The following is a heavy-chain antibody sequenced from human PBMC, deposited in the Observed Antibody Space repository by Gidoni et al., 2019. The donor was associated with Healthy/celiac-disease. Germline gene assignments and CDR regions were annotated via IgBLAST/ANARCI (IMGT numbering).Heavy chain of an antibody. V-gene: IGHV4-4*07. J-gene: IGHJ2*01. Sequence: QVPLHQSGPGLVKPSATLSLTCTVSGRPISSSYWSWIRQPAGKGLEWIGRIYTSGSTNYNPSLKNRGTMSVDTSKNQFALKLSSVTAADTDVYYCARDGIAAGTRFDWYFDLWGRGTLVTVSS. CDR2: IYTSGST. CDR1: GRPISSSY. CDR3: ARDGIAAGTRFDWYFDL. D-gene: IGHD6-13*01.